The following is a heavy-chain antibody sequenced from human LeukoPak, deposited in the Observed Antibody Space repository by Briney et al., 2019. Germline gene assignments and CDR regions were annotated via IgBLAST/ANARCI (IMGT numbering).Heavy chain of an antibody. D-gene: IGHD3-22*01. CDR2: ISYDGSNK. V-gene: IGHV3-30-3*01. Sequence: TGGSLRLSCAASGFTFSSYAMHWVRQAPGKGLEWVAVISYDGSNKYYADSVKGRFTISRDNSKNTLYLQMNSLRAEDTAVYYCARDRAYYYDSSGYNWFDPWGQGTLVTVSS. CDR1: GFTFSSYA. CDR3: ARDRAYYYDSSGYNWFDP. J-gene: IGHJ5*02.